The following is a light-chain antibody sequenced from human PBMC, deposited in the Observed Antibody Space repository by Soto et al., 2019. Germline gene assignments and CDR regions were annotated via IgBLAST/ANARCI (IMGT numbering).Light chain of an antibody. CDR1: QSISRW. J-gene: IGKJ1*01. CDR3: QNYTSFSWT. V-gene: IGKV1-5*01. Sequence: DIQMTQSPSTLSASVGDRVTITCRASQSISRWLDWYQQKPGQAPKLLIYDASSLQSGVPSRFSGSGSGTEFTLSISRLQPYDFASYCCQNYTSFSWTFGRGTKLDIK. CDR2: DAS.